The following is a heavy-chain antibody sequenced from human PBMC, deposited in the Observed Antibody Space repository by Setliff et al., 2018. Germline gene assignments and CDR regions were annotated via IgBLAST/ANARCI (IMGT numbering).Heavy chain of an antibody. Sequence: SETLSLTCTVSGGSISRSSYYWGWIRQPPGKGLEWIGSISYTGSTYYNPSLKSRVTKSVDTSKNQFSLNLSSVTAADTAVYYCARVVPYYNFWSGYYGPLHYFDYWGQGTLVTVSS. CDR1: GGSISRSSYY. D-gene: IGHD3-3*01. CDR3: ARVVPYYNFWSGYYGPLHYFDY. J-gene: IGHJ4*02. V-gene: IGHV4-39*07. CDR2: ISYTGST.